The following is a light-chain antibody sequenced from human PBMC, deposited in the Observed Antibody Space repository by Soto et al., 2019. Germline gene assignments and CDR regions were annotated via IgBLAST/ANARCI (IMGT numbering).Light chain of an antibody. V-gene: IGKV3-11*01. CDR1: QSVSNY. Sequence: EIVLTQSPATLSLSPGERATLSCRASQSVSNYLAWYQQKPGQAPRLLIYDASNRATGIPARFSGSGSGTDFTLTISSLEPEDFSVYYCQQRSNWPRFTFGQGTKVEIK. J-gene: IGKJ2*01. CDR2: DAS. CDR3: QQRSNWPRFT.